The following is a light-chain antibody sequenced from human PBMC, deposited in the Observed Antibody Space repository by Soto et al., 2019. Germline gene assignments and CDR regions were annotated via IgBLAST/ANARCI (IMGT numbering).Light chain of an antibody. J-gene: IGKJ2*01. V-gene: IGKV3-11*01. CDR3: QQRSNWPRT. Sequence: EILLTQSPATLSLSPGERATLSCRASQSVSSYLAWYQQKPGQAPRLLIYDASNRATGIPARFSGSGSGTDFPLPISSLEPEDFAVYYCQQRSNWPRTFGQGTKLEIK. CDR2: DAS. CDR1: QSVSSY.